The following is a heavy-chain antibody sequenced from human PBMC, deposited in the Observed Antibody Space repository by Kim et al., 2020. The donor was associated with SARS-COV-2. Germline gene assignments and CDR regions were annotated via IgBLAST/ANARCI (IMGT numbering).Heavy chain of an antibody. CDR2: IKQDGSEK. J-gene: IGHJ4*02. V-gene: IGHV3-7*01. CDR1: GFTFSSYW. CDR3: ASEYSSGWTPPVLDY. Sequence: GGSLRLSCAASGFTFSSYWMSWVRQAPGKGLEWVANIKQDGSEKYYVDSVKGRFTISRDNAKNSLYLQMNSLRAEDTAVYYCASEYSSGWTPPVLDYWGQGTLVTVSS. D-gene: IGHD6-19*01.